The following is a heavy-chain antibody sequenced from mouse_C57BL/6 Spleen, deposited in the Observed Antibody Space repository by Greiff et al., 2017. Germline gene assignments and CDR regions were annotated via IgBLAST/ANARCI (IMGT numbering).Heavy chain of an antibody. V-gene: IGHV1-26*01. CDR1: GYTFTDYY. D-gene: IGHD2-5*01. Sequence: VQLQQSGPELVKPGASVKISCKASGYTFTDYYMNWVKQSHGKSLEWIGDINPNNGGTSYNQKFKGKATLTVDKSSSTAYMELISLTSENSAVYYCASAPYYSNYGGAYWGQGTLVTVSA. J-gene: IGHJ3*01. CDR2: INPNNGGT. CDR3: ASAPYYSNYGGAY.